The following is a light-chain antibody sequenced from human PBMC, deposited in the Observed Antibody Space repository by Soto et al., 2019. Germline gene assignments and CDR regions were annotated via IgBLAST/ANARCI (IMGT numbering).Light chain of an antibody. CDR3: QQYRT. Sequence: DIQMTQSPSTLSASVGDRVTITCRASQSISSWLAWYQQKPGKAPKLLIYKASSLESGVPSRFSCSGSGTEFTLTISSLQPDDFATYYCQQYRTFGQGTKVEIK. V-gene: IGKV1-5*03. CDR1: QSISSW. J-gene: IGKJ1*01. CDR2: KAS.